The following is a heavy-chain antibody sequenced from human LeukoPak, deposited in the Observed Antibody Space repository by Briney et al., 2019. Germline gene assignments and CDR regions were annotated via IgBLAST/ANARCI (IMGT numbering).Heavy chain of an antibody. CDR3: ARPRYGSGNFDAFDM. Sequence: PSETLSLTCTVSGGSISTNSYYWGWIRQPPGKGLEWFGSIYYSGSTYYNPSLKSRVTISVDTSKNQFSLKLSSVTAADTAVYYCARPRYGSGNFDAFDMWGQGTTVTVSS. V-gene: IGHV4-39*07. D-gene: IGHD3-10*01. CDR2: IYYSGST. CDR1: GGSISTNSYY. J-gene: IGHJ3*02.